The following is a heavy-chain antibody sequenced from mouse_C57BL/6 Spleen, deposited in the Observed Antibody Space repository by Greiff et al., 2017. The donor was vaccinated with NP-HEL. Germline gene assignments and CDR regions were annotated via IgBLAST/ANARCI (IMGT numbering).Heavy chain of an antibody. D-gene: IGHD2-2*01. V-gene: IGHV1-80*01. CDR2: IYPGDGDT. CDR1: GYAFSSYW. CDR3: ARSGYDGRGAMDY. Sequence: QVQLKESGAELVKPGASVKISCKASGYAFSSYWMNWVKQRPGKGLEWIGQIYPGDGDTNYNGKFKGKATLTADKSSSTAYMQLSSLTSEDSAVYFCARSGYDGRGAMDYWGQGTSVTVSS. J-gene: IGHJ4*01.